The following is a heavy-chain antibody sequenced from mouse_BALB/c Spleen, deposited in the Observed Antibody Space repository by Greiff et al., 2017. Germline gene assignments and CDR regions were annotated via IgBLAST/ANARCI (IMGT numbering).Heavy chain of an antibody. V-gene: IGHV1-14*01. Sequence: VQLQQSGPELVKPGASVKMSCKASGYTFTSYVMHWVKQKPGQGLEWIGYINPYNDGTKYNEKFKGKATLTSDKSSSTAYMELSSLTSEDSAVYYCAVYDGYYLYYAMDYWGQGTSVTVSS. CDR1: GYTFTSYV. CDR2: INPYNDGT. D-gene: IGHD2-3*01. CDR3: AVYDGYYLYYAMDY. J-gene: IGHJ4*01.